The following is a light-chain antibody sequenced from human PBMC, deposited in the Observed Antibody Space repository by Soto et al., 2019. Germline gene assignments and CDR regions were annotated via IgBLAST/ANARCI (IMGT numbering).Light chain of an antibody. CDR2: DVT. J-gene: IGLJ1*01. V-gene: IGLV2-14*01. CDR3: SSFTGSSYV. Sequence: QSALTQPASVSGSPGQPITISCTGTSSDVGNNNYVSWYQQNPGKAPKLIICDVTDRPSGVSNRFSGSKSGNTASLTISGLQADDEADYYCSSFTGSSYVFGTGTKVTVL. CDR1: SSDVGNNNY.